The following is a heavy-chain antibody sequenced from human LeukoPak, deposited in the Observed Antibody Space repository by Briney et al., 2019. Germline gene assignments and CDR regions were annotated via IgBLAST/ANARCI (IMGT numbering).Heavy chain of an antibody. J-gene: IGHJ6*02. CDR3: ARDNPRGDFWTNYYYGMDV. CDR2: IYYSGST. CDR1: GGSFSGYY. Sequence: PSETLSLTCAVYGGSFSGYYWSWIRQPPGKGLEWIGYIYYSGSTYYNPSLKSRVTISVDTSKNQFSLKLSSVTAADTAVYYCARDNPRGDFWTNYYYGMDVWGQGTTVTVSS. D-gene: IGHD3-3*01. V-gene: IGHV4-30-4*08.